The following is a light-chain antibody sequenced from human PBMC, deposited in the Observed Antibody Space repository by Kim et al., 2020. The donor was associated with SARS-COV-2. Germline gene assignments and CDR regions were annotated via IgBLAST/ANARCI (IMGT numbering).Light chain of an antibody. CDR1: QSVSSY. CDR3: QQRSNWPRT. V-gene: IGKV3-11*01. CDR2: DAS. Sequence: EIVLTQSPATLSLSPGERATLSCRASQSVSSYLAWYQQKPGQAPRLLIYDASNRATGIPARFSGSGSGTDFTLTISSLEPEDFAVYYCQQRSNWPRTFGQGNKLEI. J-gene: IGKJ2*02.